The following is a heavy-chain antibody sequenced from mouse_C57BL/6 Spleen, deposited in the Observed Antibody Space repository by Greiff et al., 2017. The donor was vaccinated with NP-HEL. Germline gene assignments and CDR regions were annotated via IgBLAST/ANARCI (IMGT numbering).Heavy chain of an antibody. CDR3: ARSEDYDGFAY. D-gene: IGHD2-4*01. Sequence: VQLQQPGAELVRPGSSVKLSCKASGYTFTSYWMHWVKQRPIQGLEWIGNIDPSDSETHYNQKFKDKATLTVDKSSSTAYMQLSSLTSEDSAVYCCARSEDYDGFAYWGQGTLVTVSA. V-gene: IGHV1-52*01. J-gene: IGHJ3*01. CDR1: GYTFTSYW. CDR2: IDPSDSET.